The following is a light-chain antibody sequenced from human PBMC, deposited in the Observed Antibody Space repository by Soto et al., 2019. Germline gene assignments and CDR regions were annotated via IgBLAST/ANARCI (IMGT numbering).Light chain of an antibody. Sequence: EIVLTQSPGTLSLSPGERATLSFMASQSVDSTYLAWYQQKPDQSPRLLIYATSTRAAGIPDRFSGSGSGTDFTLTISRLEPDDVAVYYCQQYDTSPPMYTFGQGTKVDI. V-gene: IGKV3-20*01. CDR3: QQYDTSPPMYT. CDR1: QSVDSTY. J-gene: IGKJ2*01. CDR2: ATS.